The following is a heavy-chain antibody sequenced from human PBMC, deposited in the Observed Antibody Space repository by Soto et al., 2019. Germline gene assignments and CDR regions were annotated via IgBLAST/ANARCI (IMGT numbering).Heavy chain of an antibody. CDR1: GYTITSYA. Sequence: QVQLVQSGAEEKKPGASVKVSCKASGYTITSYAMHWVRQAPGQRLEWMGWINAGNGNTKYSQKFQGRVTITRDTPATTAYMELSSLRSEDTAVYYCASSIVVVTALDYWGQGTLVTVSS. CDR2: INAGNGNT. J-gene: IGHJ4*02. CDR3: ASSIVVVTALDY. D-gene: IGHD2-21*02. V-gene: IGHV1-3*05.